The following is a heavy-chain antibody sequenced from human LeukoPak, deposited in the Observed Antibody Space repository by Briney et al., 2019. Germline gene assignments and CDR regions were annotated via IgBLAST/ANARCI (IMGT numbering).Heavy chain of an antibody. D-gene: IGHD2-15*01. V-gene: IGHV3-30-3*01. Sequence: PGGSLRLSCAASGFTFSSYAMHWVRQAPGKGLEWVAVISYDGSNKYYADSVKGRFTISRDNSKNTLYLQMNSLRAEDTAVYYCSSYPTDSPYWGQGTLVTFSS. J-gene: IGHJ4*02. CDR2: ISYDGSNK. CDR1: GFTFSSYA. CDR3: SSYPTDSPY.